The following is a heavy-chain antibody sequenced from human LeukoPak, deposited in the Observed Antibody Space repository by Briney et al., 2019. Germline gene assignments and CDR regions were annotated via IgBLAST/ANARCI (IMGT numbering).Heavy chain of an antibody. CDR3: ARGPFGSCSSTSCYFFDC. Sequence: GASLTLSCAASGFIFIIYEMHWVRHPPGKGLEWVALISHDGSNENYAHSVKGRFTISRDNTKNTLYLEMNSLSVEDTAVYYCARGPFGSCSSTSCYFFDCWGQGTLVIVSS. J-gene: IGHJ4*02. CDR2: ISHDGSNE. D-gene: IGHD2-2*01. V-gene: IGHV3-30*04. CDR1: GFIFIIYE.